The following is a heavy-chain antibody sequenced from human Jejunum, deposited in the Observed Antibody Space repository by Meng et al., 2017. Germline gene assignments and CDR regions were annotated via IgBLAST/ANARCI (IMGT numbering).Heavy chain of an antibody. CDR3: ARDESRLLRS. Sequence: QVQQPQAGPGLGKPSQTHSLTWAISGDSVSSNSAAWNWIRQSPSRGLEWLGRTYYRSKWYSDYAVSVKSRITINTDTSKNQLSLQLNSVTPEDTAVYYCARDESRLLRSWGQGTLVTVSS. D-gene: IGHD3-22*01. J-gene: IGHJ5*02. CDR2: TYYRSKWYS. V-gene: IGHV6-1*01. CDR1: GDSVSSNSAA.